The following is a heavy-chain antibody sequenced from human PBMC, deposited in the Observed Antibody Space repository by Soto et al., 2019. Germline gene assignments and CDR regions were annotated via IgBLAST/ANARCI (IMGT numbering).Heavy chain of an antibody. CDR2: IYYSGST. D-gene: IGHD6-13*01. Sequence: SETLSLTCTVSGGSISSSSYYWGWIRQPPGKGLEWIGSIYYSGSTYYDPSLKSRVTISVDTSKNQFSLKLSSVTAADTAVYYCASTAIPGKSDHWGQGTLVTVSS. CDR3: ASTAIPGKSDH. CDR1: GGSISSSSYY. V-gene: IGHV4-39*01. J-gene: IGHJ4*02.